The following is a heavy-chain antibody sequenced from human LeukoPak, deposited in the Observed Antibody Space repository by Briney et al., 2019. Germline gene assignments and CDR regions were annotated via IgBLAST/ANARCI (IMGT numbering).Heavy chain of an antibody. CDR2: IYTSGST. CDR3: ARVRGSSGSYEYYHYMDV. Sequence: SETLSLTCAVSGGSISYFYWSWIRQPAGKGLEWIGRIYTSGSTNYNPSLKSRVTMSVDTSKKQFSLKLSSVTAADTAVYYCARVRGSSGSYEYYHYMDVWGKGTTVTISS. J-gene: IGHJ6*03. D-gene: IGHD1-26*01. CDR1: GGSISYFY. V-gene: IGHV4-4*07.